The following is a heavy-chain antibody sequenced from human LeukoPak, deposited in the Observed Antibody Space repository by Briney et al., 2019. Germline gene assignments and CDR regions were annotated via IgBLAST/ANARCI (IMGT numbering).Heavy chain of an antibody. CDR3: ARGSGKGIAARPYYYYYGMDV. CDR1: GGSISSSSYY. D-gene: IGHD6-6*01. CDR2: IYYSGST. J-gene: IGHJ6*02. Sequence: PSETLSLTCTVSGGSISSSSYYWGWIRQPPGKGLEWIGSIYYSGSTYYNPSLKSRVTISVDTSKNQFSLKLSSVTAADTAVYYCARGSGKGIAARPYYYYYGMDVWGQGTTVTVSS. V-gene: IGHV4-39*07.